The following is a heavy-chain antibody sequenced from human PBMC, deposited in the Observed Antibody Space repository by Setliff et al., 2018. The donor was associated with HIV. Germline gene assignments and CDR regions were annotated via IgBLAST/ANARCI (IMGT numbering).Heavy chain of an antibody. CDR1: GYTFTSYA. V-gene: IGHV1-3*01. CDR2: INAGNGNT. J-gene: IGHJ4*02. Sequence: GASVKVSCKASGYTFTSYAMHWVRQAPGQRLEWMGWINAGNGNTKYSQKFQGRVTITRDTSASTAYMELSSLRSEDTAVYYCARPFLMTTGFDYWGQGTLVTVSS. D-gene: IGHD4-17*01. CDR3: ARPFLMTTGFDY.